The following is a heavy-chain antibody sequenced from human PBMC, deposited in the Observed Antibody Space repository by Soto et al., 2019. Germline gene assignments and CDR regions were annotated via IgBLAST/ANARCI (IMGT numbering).Heavy chain of an antibody. J-gene: IGHJ6*02. D-gene: IGHD6-19*01. V-gene: IGHV1-46*01. CDR1: GYTFTSYY. CDR3: ARVKSVAGYYYGMDV. CDR2: INPSGGST. Sequence: ASVKVSCKASGYTFTSYYMHWVRQAPGQGLEWMGIINPSGGSTSYAQKFQGRVTMTRDTSTSTVYMELRSLRSDDTAVYYCARVKSVAGYYYGMDVWGQGTTVSVSS.